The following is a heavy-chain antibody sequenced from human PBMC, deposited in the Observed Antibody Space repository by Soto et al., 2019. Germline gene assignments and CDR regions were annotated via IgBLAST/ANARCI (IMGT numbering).Heavy chain of an antibody. CDR2: INHSGST. CDR3: ARTVDSSGYYPVY. Sequence: SETLSLTCAVYGGSFSGYYWSWIRQPPGKGLEWIGEINHSGSTNYNPSLKSRVTISVDTSKNQFSLKLSSVTAADTAGYYCARTVDSSGYYPVYWGQGTLVTVSS. J-gene: IGHJ4*02. D-gene: IGHD3-22*01. CDR1: GGSFSGYY. V-gene: IGHV4-34*01.